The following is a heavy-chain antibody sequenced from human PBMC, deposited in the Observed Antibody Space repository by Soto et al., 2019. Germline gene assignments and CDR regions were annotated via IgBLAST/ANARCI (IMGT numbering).Heavy chain of an antibody. CDR2: MNPNSGNT. D-gene: IGHD3-3*01. J-gene: IGHJ6*02. V-gene: IGHV1-8*01. Sequence: ASVKVSCKASGYTFTSYDINWVRQATGQGLEWMGWMNPNSGNTGYAQKFQGRVTMTRNTSISTAYMELSSLRSEDTAVYYCARGLRFLEWLTKYYYYGMDVWGQGTTVTVSS. CDR3: ARGLRFLEWLTKYYYYGMDV. CDR1: GYTFTSYD.